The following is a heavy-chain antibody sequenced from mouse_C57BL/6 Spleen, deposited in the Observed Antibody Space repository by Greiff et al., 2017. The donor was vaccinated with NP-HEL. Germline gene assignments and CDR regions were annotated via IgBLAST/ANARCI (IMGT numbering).Heavy chain of an antibody. V-gene: IGHV5-17*01. D-gene: IGHD2-4*01. CDR3: ARHDYDVVYFDV. CDR1: GFTFSDYG. J-gene: IGHJ1*03. Sequence: EVKLVESGGGLVKPGGSLKLSCAASGFTFSDYGMHWVRQAPEKGLEWVAYISSCSSTIYYAATVKGRFTISRDNAKNTLFLQMTSLRSEDTAMYYCARHDYDVVYFDVWGTGTTVTVSS. CDR2: ISSCSSTI.